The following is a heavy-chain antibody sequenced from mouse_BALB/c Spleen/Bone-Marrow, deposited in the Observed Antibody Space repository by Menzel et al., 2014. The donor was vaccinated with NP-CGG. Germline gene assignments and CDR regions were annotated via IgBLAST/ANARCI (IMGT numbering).Heavy chain of an antibody. CDR2: SRNKANGYTT. D-gene: IGHD1-1*02. Sequence: EVKLVESGGGLAQPGGSLRLSCATSGFTFTDYYMSWVRQPPGKALEWLGFSRNKANGYTTEYSASVQGRFTISRDNSQRILYLQMNTLRAEDSATYYCARDINYVIYWYFDVWGAGTTVTVSS. CDR1: GFTFTDYY. V-gene: IGHV7-3*02. J-gene: IGHJ1*01. CDR3: ARDINYVIYWYFDV.